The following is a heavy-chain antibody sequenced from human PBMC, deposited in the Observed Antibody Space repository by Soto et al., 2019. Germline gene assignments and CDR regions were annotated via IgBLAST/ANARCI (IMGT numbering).Heavy chain of an antibody. CDR3: ARGGQMATMTFDY. J-gene: IGHJ4*02. CDR2: ISYDESKK. V-gene: IGHV3-30*03. CDR1: RLTFSSYG. D-gene: IGHD5-12*01. Sequence: GGSLRLSCGASRLTFSSYGMHWVRQAPGKGLEWVALISYDESKKYYADSVKGRFTISRDNSKNTLYLQMNSLRAEDTAVYYCARGGQMATMTFDYWGQAPLVTVSS.